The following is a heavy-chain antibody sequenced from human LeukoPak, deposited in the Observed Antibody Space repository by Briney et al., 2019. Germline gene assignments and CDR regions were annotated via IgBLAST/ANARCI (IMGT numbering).Heavy chain of an antibody. CDR1: GFTFSSYG. V-gene: IGHV3-21*01. CDR2: ISSSSSYI. CDR3: ARDLWQQLVFDY. D-gene: IGHD6-13*01. J-gene: IGHJ4*02. Sequence: GRSLRLSCAASGFTFSSYGMHWVRQAPGKGLEWVSSISSSSSYIYYADSVKGRFTISRDNAKNSLYLQMNSLRAEDTAVYYCARDLWQQLVFDYWGQGTLVTVSS.